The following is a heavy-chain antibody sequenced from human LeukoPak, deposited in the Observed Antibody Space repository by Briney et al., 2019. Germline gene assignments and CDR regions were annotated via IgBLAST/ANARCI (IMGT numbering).Heavy chain of an antibody. CDR2: IYYSGST. J-gene: IGHJ5*02. Sequence: SETLSLTCTVSGGSISSYYWSWIRQPPGKGLEWIGYIYYSGSTNYNPSLKSRVTISVDTSKNQFSLKLSSVTAADTAVYYCARVLTTVTTRWLDPWGQGTLVTVSS. CDR3: ARVLTTVTTRWLDP. CDR1: GGSISSYY. V-gene: IGHV4-59*01. D-gene: IGHD4-11*01.